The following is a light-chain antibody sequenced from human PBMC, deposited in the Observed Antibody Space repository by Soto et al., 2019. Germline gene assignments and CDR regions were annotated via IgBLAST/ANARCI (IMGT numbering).Light chain of an antibody. V-gene: IGKV4-1*01. J-gene: IGKJ2*03. CDR1: QSVLDISNNKNY. CDR2: WAS. CDR3: QQYYRTPPS. Sequence: DIVMTQSPDSLAVSLGERATINCKSSQSVLDISNNKNYLAWYQQKPRQPPKLLIYWASTRESGVPDRLSGSGSGTDFTLTISSLQAEDVAVYYCQQYYRTPPSFGQGTKLEIK.